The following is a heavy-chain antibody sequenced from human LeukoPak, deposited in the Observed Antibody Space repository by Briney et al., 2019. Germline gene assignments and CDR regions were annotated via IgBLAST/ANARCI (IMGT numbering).Heavy chain of an antibody. CDR1: GFTFSSYA. Sequence: GSLRLSCAASGFTFSSYAMSWVRQAPGKGLEWVSAISGSGGSTYYADSVKGRFTISRDNSKNTLYLQMNSLRAEDTAVYYCAKDRRGSMGSIAAAGTDFDYWGQGTLVTVSS. D-gene: IGHD6-13*01. J-gene: IGHJ4*02. CDR2: ISGSGGST. V-gene: IGHV3-23*01. CDR3: AKDRRGSMGSIAAAGTDFDY.